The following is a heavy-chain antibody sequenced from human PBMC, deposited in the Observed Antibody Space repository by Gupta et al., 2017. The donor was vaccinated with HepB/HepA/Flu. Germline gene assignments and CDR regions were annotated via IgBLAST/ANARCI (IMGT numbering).Heavy chain of an antibody. CDR2: TYYRSKWTY. CDR3: VGGAGGFHI. CDR1: GDSVSSNSAP. J-gene: IGHJ3*02. Sequence: QVQLQQSGPGLVKPSQTLSLTCAISGDSVSSNSAPWNWIRQSPSRGLEWLGRTYYRSKWTYDYAVSVKSRISIKPDTSRNQFSLQLNSVTPEDTAVYYCVGGAGGFHIWGQGTLVTVSS. V-gene: IGHV6-1*01. D-gene: IGHD4-23*01.